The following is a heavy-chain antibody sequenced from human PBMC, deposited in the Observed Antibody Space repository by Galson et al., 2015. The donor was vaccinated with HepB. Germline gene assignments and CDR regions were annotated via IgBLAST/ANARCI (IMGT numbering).Heavy chain of an antibody. CDR1: GGSFSGYY. CDR2: INHSGST. CDR3: ARGPLAGESDY. J-gene: IGHJ4*02. Sequence: SETLSLTCAVYGGSFSGYYWSWIRQPPGKGLEWIGEINHSGSTNYNPSLKSRVTISVDTSKNQFSLKLSSVTAADTAVYYCARGPLAGESDYWGQGTLVTVSS. V-gene: IGHV4-34*01. D-gene: IGHD7-27*01.